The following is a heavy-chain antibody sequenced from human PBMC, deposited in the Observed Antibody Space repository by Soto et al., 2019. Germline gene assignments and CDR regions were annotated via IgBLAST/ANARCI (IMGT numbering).Heavy chain of an antibody. J-gene: IGHJ6*02. CDR2: IYYSGST. D-gene: IGHD6-19*01. CDR3: ARDLRGAGTFSYYGMDV. CDR1: GGSISSYY. Sequence: QVQLQESGPGLVKPSETLSLTCTVSGGSISSYYWSWIRQPPGKGLEWIGYIYYSGSTNYNPSLRCRVTIQVDTPRNLFSLKLSFVTAAATAVYYGARDLRGAGTFSYYGMDVGAQGTTVTVS. V-gene: IGHV4-59*01.